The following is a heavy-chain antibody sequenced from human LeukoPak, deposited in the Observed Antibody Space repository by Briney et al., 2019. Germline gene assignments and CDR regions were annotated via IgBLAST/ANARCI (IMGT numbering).Heavy chain of an antibody. J-gene: IGHJ4*02. V-gene: IGHV3-11*06. CDR2: ISGSSSYT. Sequence: GGSLRLSCAASGFTFSDYYMSWIRQAPGKGLEWVSYISGSSSYTNYADSVKGRFTISRDNAKNSLYLQMNSLRAEDTAVYYCARGYYDSSGYPIFGYWGQGTLVTVSS. D-gene: IGHD3-22*01. CDR1: GFTFSDYY. CDR3: ARGYYDSSGYPIFGY.